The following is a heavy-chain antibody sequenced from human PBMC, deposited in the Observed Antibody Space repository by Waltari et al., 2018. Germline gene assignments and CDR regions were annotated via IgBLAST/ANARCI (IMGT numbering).Heavy chain of an antibody. V-gene: IGHV4-39*02. CDR3: ARGVGADFDF. D-gene: IGHD3-10*01. J-gene: IGHJ4*02. CDR1: GGSINSSSHY. Sequence: QLQLQEAGPGLVKPSETLSIICTVSGGSINSSSHYWAWIRQPPGKVLEWIGSVYYTGGTHYNPSLNGRVTISLDMSKNDFSLRLNSATAADTGVYYCARGVGADFDFWGQGTRVTVSS. CDR2: VYYTGGT.